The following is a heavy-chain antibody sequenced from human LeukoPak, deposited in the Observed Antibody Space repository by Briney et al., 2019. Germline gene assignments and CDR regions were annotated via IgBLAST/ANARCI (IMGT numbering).Heavy chain of an antibody. CDR3: ARRSSSPFLHYYYMDV. J-gene: IGHJ6*03. D-gene: IGHD6-13*01. V-gene: IGHV3-21*01. Sequence: GGSLRLSCAASGFTFSSYSMNWVRQAPGKGLEWGSSISTGNSYKYHADSRKGRFTISRDNAKNSLYLKMNSLRAADTAVYYCARRSSSPFLHYYYMDVWGKGTTVTVSS. CDR1: GFTFSSYS. CDR2: ISTGNSYK.